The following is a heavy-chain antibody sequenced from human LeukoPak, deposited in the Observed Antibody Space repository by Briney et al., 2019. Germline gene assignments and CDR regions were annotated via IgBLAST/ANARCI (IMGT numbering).Heavy chain of an antibody. CDR3: AELGITMIGGV. V-gene: IGHV3-30*02. Sequence: GGSLRLSCAASGFTFSSYGMHWVRQAPGKGLEWVAFIRYDGNNKYYADSVKGRFTISRDNSKNTLYLQMNSLRAEDTAVYYCAELGITMIGGVWGKGTTVTISS. CDR2: IRYDGNNK. J-gene: IGHJ6*04. CDR1: GFTFSSYG. D-gene: IGHD3-10*02.